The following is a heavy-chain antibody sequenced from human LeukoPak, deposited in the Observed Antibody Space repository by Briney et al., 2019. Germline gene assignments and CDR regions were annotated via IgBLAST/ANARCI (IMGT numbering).Heavy chain of an antibody. CDR3: ARDLECSGGSCYSYGPDY. J-gene: IGHJ4*02. CDR1: GFTFSSYW. CDR2: IASDGSST. Sequence: GGSLRLSCAASGFTFSSYWMNWVRQAPGKGLVWVSRIASDGSSTTYADSVKGRFSISRDNAKNTLYLQMNSLRVEDTAVYYCARDLECSGGSCYSYGPDYWGQGTLVTVSS. V-gene: IGHV3-74*01. D-gene: IGHD2-15*01.